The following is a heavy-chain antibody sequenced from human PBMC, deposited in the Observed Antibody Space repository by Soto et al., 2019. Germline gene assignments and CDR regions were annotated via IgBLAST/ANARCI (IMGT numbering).Heavy chain of an antibody. CDR3: ARDKDWAFDY. CDR1: GFTFSSYS. V-gene: IGHV3-48*04. Sequence: EVQLVESGGGSVQPGGSLRLSCVASGFTFSSYSMVWVRQAPGKGLEWVSYLFVSSTTIYYADSVKGRFTVSRDNTQNSLFLLMNSLRAEDTAVYYCARDKDWAFDYWGQGTLVTVSS. CDR2: LFVSSTTI. J-gene: IGHJ4*02. D-gene: IGHD3-9*01.